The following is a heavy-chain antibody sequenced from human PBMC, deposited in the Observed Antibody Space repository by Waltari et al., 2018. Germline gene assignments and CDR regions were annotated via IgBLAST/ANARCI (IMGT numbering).Heavy chain of an antibody. D-gene: IGHD2-21*01. CDR2: TRYDGSNQ. J-gene: IGHJ6*04. Sequence: QVPLVESGGGVVQPEGSLRLTCAAPGFTFSRYGMHWVRHAPGTGREGVEFTRYDGSNQYYADSVRGRITITRDNSKNTMYLQMNSRRAEDTAVYYCAKDYEAYCGGDCYKYMDVWGKGTTVTVSS. CDR1: GFTFSRYG. V-gene: IGHV3-30*02. CDR3: AKDYEAYCGGDCYKYMDV.